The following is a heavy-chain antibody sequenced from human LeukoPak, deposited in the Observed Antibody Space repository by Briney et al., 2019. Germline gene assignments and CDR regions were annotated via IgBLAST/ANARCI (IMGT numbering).Heavy chain of an antibody. CDR2: ISGSGGST. CDR1: GFTFSSYA. Sequence: QPGASLRLSCAASGFTFSSYAMSWVRQAPGKGLEWVSAISGSGGSTYYADSVKGRFTISRDNSKNTLYLQMNSLRAEDTAVYYCAKDLDYVWGSYRYTVDYWGQGTLVTVSS. V-gene: IGHV3-23*01. J-gene: IGHJ4*02. CDR3: AKDLDYVWGSYRYTVDY. D-gene: IGHD3-16*02.